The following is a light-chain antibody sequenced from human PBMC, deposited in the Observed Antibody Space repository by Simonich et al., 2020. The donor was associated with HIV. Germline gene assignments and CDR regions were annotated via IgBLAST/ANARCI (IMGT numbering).Light chain of an antibody. CDR1: QSVTTN. CDR2: AAS. J-gene: IGKJ4*01. Sequence: IVMTQSPATLSVSPVDRATLSCRASQSVTTNLAWYQQKPGQAPSLLIYAASTRATGIPARFSGSGSGTEFTLTISSTQSEDLAVYYCQQYNNWPPLTFGGGTKVEIK. V-gene: IGKV3-15*01. CDR3: QQYNNWPPLT.